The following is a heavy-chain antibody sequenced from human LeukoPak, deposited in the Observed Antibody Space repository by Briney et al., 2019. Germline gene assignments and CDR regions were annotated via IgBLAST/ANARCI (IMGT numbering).Heavy chain of an antibody. J-gene: IGHJ4*02. CDR1: GFTFDDYA. CDR3: AREAEGHYYDTSGSADY. Sequence: GSLRLSCAASGFTFDDYAMHWIRQPPGKGLEWIGSIYHSGSTYYNPSLKSRVTISVDTSRNQFSLKLSSVTAADTAVYYCAREAEGHYYDTSGSADYWGQGTLVTVSS. V-gene: IGHV4-38-2*02. CDR2: IYHSGST. D-gene: IGHD3-22*01.